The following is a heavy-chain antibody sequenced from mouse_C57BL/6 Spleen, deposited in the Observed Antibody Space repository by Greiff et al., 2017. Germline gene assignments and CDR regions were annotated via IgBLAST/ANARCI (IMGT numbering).Heavy chain of an antibody. J-gene: IGHJ3*01. D-gene: IGHD3-3*01. CDR1: GYTFTSYW. V-gene: IGHV1-61*01. CDR2: IYPSDSET. CDR3: ARRGDGAY. Sequence: VQLQQPGAELVRPGSSVKLSCKASGYTFTSYWMDWVKQRPGQGLEWIGYIYPSDSETHYNQKFKDKATLAVDKSSSTAYLQISSLTSADSAVYYGARRGDGAYWGQGTLVTVSA.